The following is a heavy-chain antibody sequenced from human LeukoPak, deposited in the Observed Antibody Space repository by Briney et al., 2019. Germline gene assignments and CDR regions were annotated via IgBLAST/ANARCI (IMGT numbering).Heavy chain of an antibody. Sequence: SKTLSLTCAVSGGSISSGNWWSWVRQPPGKGLEWIGEIYHSGSTNYNPSLKSRVTISVDRSKNHFSLKLSSVTAADTAVYYCARLGRPDGFDIWGQGTIVTVSS. CDR1: GGSISSGNW. CDR3: ARLGRPDGFDI. CDR2: IYHSGST. V-gene: IGHV4-4*02. J-gene: IGHJ3*02.